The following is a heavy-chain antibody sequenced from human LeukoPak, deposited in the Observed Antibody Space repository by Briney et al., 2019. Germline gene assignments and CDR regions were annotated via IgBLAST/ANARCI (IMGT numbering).Heavy chain of an antibody. CDR2: IKDDETEK. CDR1: GFSIRSSW. CDR3: ARLVFGELRYFDY. J-gene: IGHJ4*02. V-gene: IGHV3-7*03. Sequence: GGSLRLSCVVSGFSIRSSWMSWVRQAPGKGPEWVANIKDDETEKYYAESVKGRFAISRDNAMNSLYLQMNSLRFEDTAVYYCARLVFGELRYFDYWGQGTLVPVSS. D-gene: IGHD3-10*01.